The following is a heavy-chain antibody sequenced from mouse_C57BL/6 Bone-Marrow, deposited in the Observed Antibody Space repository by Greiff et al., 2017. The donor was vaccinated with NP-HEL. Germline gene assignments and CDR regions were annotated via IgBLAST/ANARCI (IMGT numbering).Heavy chain of an antibody. D-gene: IGHD2-3*01. J-gene: IGHJ4*01. CDR2: INPNNGGT. CDR3: AEGGLLHYAMDY. CDR1: GYTFTDYY. Sequence: EVQLHQSGPELVKPGASVKISCKASGYTFTDYYMNWVKQSHGKSLEWIGDINPNNGGTSYNQKFKGKATLTVDKSSSTAYMELRSLTSEDSAVYYCAEGGLLHYAMDYWGQGTSVTVSS. V-gene: IGHV1-26*01.